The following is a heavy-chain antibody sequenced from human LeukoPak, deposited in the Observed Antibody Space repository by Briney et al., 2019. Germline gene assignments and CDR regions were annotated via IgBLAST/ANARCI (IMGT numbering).Heavy chain of an antibody. CDR1: GFTFSSYG. CDR2: IRYDGSNK. CDR3: ANGVLRRNPFDY. V-gene: IGHV3-30*02. J-gene: IGHJ4*02. D-gene: IGHD4/OR15-4a*01. Sequence: PGGSLRLSCAASGFTFSSYGMHWVRQAPGKGLEWVAFIRYDGSNKYYADSVKGRFTISRDNSKNTLYLQMNSLRAEDTAVYYCANGVLRRNPFDYWGQGTLVTVSS.